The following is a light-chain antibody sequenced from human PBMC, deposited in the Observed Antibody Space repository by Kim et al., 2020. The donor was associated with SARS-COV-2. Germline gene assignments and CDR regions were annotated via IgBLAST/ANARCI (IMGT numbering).Light chain of an antibody. CDR1: SGAVTSGHF. V-gene: IGLV7-46*01. CDR2: DTS. CDR3: LLSYSGERRV. J-gene: IGLJ3*02. Sequence: QAVVTLEPSLTVSPGGTVTLTCGSNSGAVTSGHFPYWFQQKPGQAPRTLIYDTSNRHSWTPARFSGSLLGVKAALTLSGAQPEDEAEYFCLLSYSGERRVFGGGTQLTVL.